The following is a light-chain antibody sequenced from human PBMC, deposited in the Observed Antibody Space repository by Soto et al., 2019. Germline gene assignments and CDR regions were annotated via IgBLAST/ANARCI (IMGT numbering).Light chain of an antibody. V-gene: IGKV1-39*01. CDR3: QQSYSTPLT. J-gene: IGKJ5*01. Sequence: DIQMTQSPSSLSASVGDRVSITCRASQSISNYLNWYQQKPGKAPKVLIYAASSLQSGVPSRFSGSGSGTDFTLTISSLQPEDFATYYCQQSYSTPLTFGGGTRLEIK. CDR1: QSISNY. CDR2: AAS.